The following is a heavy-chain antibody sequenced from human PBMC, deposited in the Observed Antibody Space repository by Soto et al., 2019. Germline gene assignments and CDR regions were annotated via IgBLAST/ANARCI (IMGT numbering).Heavy chain of an antibody. D-gene: IGHD5-12*01. CDR1: GGSISSYY. CDR2: IYYSGST. V-gene: IGHV4-59*01. CDR3: ARERHSGYSYFDY. J-gene: IGHJ4*02. Sequence: SETLSLTCTVSGGSISSYYWSWIRQPPGKGLEWIGYIYYSGSTNYNPSLKSRVTISVDTSKNQFSLKLSSVTAADTAVYYCARERHSGYSYFDYWGQGTLVTVSS.